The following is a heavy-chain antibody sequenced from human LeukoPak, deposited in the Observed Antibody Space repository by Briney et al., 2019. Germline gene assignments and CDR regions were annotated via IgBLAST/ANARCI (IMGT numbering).Heavy chain of an antibody. Sequence: ASVKVSCKASGYTFTSYDINWVRQAPGQGLERMGWMNPNSGNTGYAQKFQGRVTMTRNTSISTAYMELSSLRSEDTAVYYCARGVLIDFWSGYYYFDYWGQGTLVTVSS. CDR1: GYTFTSYD. J-gene: IGHJ4*02. CDR3: ARGVLIDFWSGYYYFDY. CDR2: MNPNSGNT. D-gene: IGHD3-3*01. V-gene: IGHV1-8*01.